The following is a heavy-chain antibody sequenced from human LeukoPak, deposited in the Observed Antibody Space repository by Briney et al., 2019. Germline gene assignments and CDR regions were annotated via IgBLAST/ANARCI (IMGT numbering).Heavy chain of an antibody. CDR3: VKTGDASTWYPRDWFDP. CDR2: ISGSGDRT. J-gene: IGHJ5*02. D-gene: IGHD6-13*01. CDR1: GFIFSSCA. Sequence: GGSLRLSCAASGFIFSSCAMSWVRQAPGKGPEWVSVISGSGDRTYYADSVKGRFTISRDNSKNTLSLQMDNLRVEDAAIYYCVKTGDASTWYPRDWFDPWGQGTLVTVSS. V-gene: IGHV3-23*01.